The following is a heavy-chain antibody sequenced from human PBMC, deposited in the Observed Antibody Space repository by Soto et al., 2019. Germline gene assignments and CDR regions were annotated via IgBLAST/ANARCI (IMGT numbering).Heavy chain of an antibody. CDR1: GGTFSSYT. Sequence: QVQLVQSGAGVKKPGSSVKVSCKASGGTFSSYTISWVRQAPGQGLKWMGRIIPILGIANYAQKFQGRVTITADKSTSTAYMELSSLRSEDTAVYYCARGVVVRPDNWFDPWGQGTLVTVSS. J-gene: IGHJ5*02. CDR3: ARGVVVRPDNWFDP. V-gene: IGHV1-69*02. CDR2: IIPILGIA. D-gene: IGHD2-21*01.